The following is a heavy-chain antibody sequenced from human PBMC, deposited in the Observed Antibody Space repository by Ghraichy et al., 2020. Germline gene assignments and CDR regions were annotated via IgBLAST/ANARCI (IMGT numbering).Heavy chain of an antibody. V-gene: IGHV1-8*01. Sequence: ASVKVSSKASGYIFTSYDINWVRQATGQGLEWMGWMNPNRGDTGYAQKFQGRVSMTRNTSISTAYLELSSLRSEDTAVYYCARTHDIAMADFDYWGQGTLVTVSS. CDR3: ARTHDIAMADFDY. D-gene: IGHD6-19*01. CDR2: MNPNRGDT. CDR1: GYIFTSYD. J-gene: IGHJ4*02.